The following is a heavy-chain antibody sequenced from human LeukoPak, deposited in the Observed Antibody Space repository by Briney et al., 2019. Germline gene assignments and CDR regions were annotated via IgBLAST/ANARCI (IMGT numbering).Heavy chain of an antibody. V-gene: IGHV4-39*01. CDR2: IYYSGST. D-gene: IGHD2-2*02. Sequence: SETLSLTCTVSGGSISSSSYYWGWIRQPPGKGLEWIGRIYYSGSTYYNPSLKSRVTISVDTSKNQFSLKLSSVTAADTAVYYCARHGIVVVPAAIPHWGQGTLVTVSS. CDR3: ARHGIVVVPAAIPH. CDR1: GGSISSSSYY. J-gene: IGHJ4*02.